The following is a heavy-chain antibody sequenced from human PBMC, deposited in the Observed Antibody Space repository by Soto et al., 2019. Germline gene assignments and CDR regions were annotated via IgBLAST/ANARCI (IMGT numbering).Heavy chain of an antibody. D-gene: IGHD6-6*01. CDR2: IYHSGST. J-gene: IGHJ5*02. Sequence: QVQLQESGPGLVKPSQTLSLTCTVSGGSISSGDYYWSWIRQPPGKGLEWIGYIYHSGSTYYNPSLXCXXTISVNTSKNQFSLKLSSVTAADTAVYYCASERPDGARLDPWGQGTLVTVSS. CDR1: GGSISSGDYY. CDR3: ASERPDGARLDP. V-gene: IGHV4-30-4*01.